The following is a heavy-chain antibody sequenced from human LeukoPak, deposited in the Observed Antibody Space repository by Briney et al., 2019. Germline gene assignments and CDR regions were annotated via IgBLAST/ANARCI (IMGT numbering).Heavy chain of an antibody. CDR1: GGPFSGYL. V-gene: IGHV4-34*01. J-gene: IGHJ4*02. D-gene: IGHD3-10*01. CDR3: ARRYYYNLGSFPFDF. CDR2: IHNSGTT. Sequence: PSETLSLTCAVSGGPFSGYLWSWLRQSSGKGLEWIGEIHNSGTTNYNPSLNSRVTISEDTSKNQFYLNLSSVTAADTAVYYCARRYYYNLGSFPFDFWGQGTLVTVSS.